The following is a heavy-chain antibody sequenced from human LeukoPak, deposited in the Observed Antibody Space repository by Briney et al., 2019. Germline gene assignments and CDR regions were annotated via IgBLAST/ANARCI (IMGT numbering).Heavy chain of an antibody. CDR1: GFSFSDYS. J-gene: IGHJ4*02. CDR3: ARDSFAGYDSSGYSYYDY. Sequence: GGSLRLSCAASGFSFSDYSMNWVRQAPGEGLEWVSFISSYSTYIYYADSLKGRFTISRDNAKNSLYLQMNSLRAEDTAVYYCARDSFAGYDSSGYSYYDYWGQGTLVTVSS. D-gene: IGHD3-22*01. V-gene: IGHV3-21*01. CDR2: ISSYSTYI.